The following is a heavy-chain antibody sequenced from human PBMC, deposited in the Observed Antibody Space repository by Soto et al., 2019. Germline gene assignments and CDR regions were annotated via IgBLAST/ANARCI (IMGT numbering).Heavy chain of an antibody. J-gene: IGHJ5*02. V-gene: IGHV3-33*01. Sequence: QVQLVESGGGVVQPGGSLRLSCAASGFTFSSYGIYWARQAPGQGLEWVAVIWYDGSNKYYADSVKGRFTVSRDNSKNTVYLQMNSLRAEDTAVYYCARPVLVSGIRYNWFDPWGQGTLVTVSS. CDR2: IWYDGSNK. D-gene: IGHD2-15*01. CDR1: GFTFSSYG. CDR3: ARPVLVSGIRYNWFDP.